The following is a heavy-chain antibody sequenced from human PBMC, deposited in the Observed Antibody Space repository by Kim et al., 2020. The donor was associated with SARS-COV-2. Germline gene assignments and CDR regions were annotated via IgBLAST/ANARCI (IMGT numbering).Heavy chain of an antibody. J-gene: IGHJ6*02. CDR1: GGSISSYY. V-gene: IGHV4-59*01. CDR3: ARGTAMVFYYYYGMDV. Sequence: SETLSLTCTVSGGSISSYYWSWIRQPPGKGLEWIGYIYYSGSTNYNPSLKSRVTISVDTSKNQFSLKLSSVTAADTAVYYCARGTAMVFYYYYGMDVWGQGTTVTVSS. D-gene: IGHD5-18*01. CDR2: IYYSGST.